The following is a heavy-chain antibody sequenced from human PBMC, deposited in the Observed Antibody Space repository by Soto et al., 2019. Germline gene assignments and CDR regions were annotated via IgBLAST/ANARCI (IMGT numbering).Heavy chain of an antibody. J-gene: IGHJ4*02. D-gene: IGHD3-3*01. Sequence: XGSLRLSCVAAGFSFGSYALTWVRQAPGKGLEWVSTISGSDGKTFYADAVKGRFSISRDISQSTLYLQMNSLRADDTAIYYCARWSYLDYWGQGTRVTVSA. CDR1: GFSFGSYA. CDR2: ISGSDGKT. V-gene: IGHV3-23*01. CDR3: ARWSYLDY.